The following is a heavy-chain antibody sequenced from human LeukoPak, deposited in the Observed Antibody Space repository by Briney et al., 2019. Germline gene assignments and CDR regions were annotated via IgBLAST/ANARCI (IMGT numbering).Heavy chain of an antibody. Sequence: GASVKVSCKASGYTFTNYGINWVRQAPGQGLEWMGWISGYNGNADYAQKFQGRVTMTTDTSTSTAYMELRSLRSDDTAVYYCARGGGSRWNDDPRWFDPWGQGTLVTVSS. D-gene: IGHD1-1*01. CDR3: ARGGGSRWNDDPRWFDP. CDR1: GYTFTNYG. J-gene: IGHJ5*02. CDR2: ISGYNGNA. V-gene: IGHV1-18*01.